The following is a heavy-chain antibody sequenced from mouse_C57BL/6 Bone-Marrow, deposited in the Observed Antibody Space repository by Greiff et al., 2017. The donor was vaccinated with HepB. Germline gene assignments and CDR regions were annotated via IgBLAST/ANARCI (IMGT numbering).Heavy chain of an antibody. J-gene: IGHJ4*01. CDR3: ARKSTTVAMDY. CDR1: GFTFSDYG. V-gene: IGHV5-17*01. Sequence: EVQLQESGGGLVKPGGSLKLSCAASGFTFSDYGMHWVRQAPEKGLEWVAYISSGSSTIYYADTVKGRFTISRDNAKNTLFLQMTSLRSEDTAMYYCARKSTTVAMDYWGQGTSVTVSS. D-gene: IGHD1-1*01. CDR2: ISSGSSTI.